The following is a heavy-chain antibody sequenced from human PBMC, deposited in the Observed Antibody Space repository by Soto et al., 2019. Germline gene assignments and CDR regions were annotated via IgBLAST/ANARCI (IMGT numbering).Heavy chain of an antibody. CDR3: AKDSQPYCSGGSCYDNWFDP. CDR2: ISGSGGST. D-gene: IGHD2-15*01. V-gene: IGHV3-23*01. J-gene: IGHJ5*02. Sequence: GGSLILSCAASGFTFSSYAMSWVRQAPGKGLEWVSAISGSGGSTYYADSVKGRFTISRDNSKNTLYLQMNSLRAEDTAVYYCAKDSQPYCSGGSCYDNWFDPWGQGTLVTVSS. CDR1: GFTFSSYA.